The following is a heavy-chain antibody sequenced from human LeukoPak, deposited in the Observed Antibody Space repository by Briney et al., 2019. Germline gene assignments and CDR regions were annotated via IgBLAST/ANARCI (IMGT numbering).Heavy chain of an antibody. J-gene: IGHJ4*02. CDR3: ARPISTFDY. D-gene: IGHD2/OR15-2a*01. CDR1: GYTLTDYY. Sequence: ASVKVSCKASGYTLTDYYIHWVRQAPGQGLEWMGWITPSSGGTNYAQKFQGRVTMTRDTSISTAYMELSRLTSDDTAVYYCARPISTFDYWGQGTLVTVSS. V-gene: IGHV1-2*02. CDR2: ITPSSGGT.